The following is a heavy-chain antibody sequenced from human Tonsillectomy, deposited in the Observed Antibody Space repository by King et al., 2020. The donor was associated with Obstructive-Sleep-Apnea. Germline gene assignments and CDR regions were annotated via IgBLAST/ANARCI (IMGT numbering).Heavy chain of an antibody. CDR2: ISAYNGNT. V-gene: IGHV1-18*01. J-gene: IGHJ3*01. D-gene: IGHD3-22*01. CDR3: AKNYYDSSGYYSSDTFDL. CDR1: GYTFTSNG. Sequence: QLVQSGAEVKKPGASVKVSCKASGYTFTSNGISWVRQAPGQGLEWMGWISAYNGNTKYSQKLQGRVTMTTDTSTSTAYMELRSLRPDDTAVSYCAKNYYDSSGYYSSDTFDLWGQGTMVIVSS.